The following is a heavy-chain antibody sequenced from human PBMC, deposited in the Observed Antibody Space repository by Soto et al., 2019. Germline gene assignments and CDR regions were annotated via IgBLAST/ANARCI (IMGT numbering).Heavy chain of an antibody. J-gene: IGHJ4*02. V-gene: IGHV1-2*02. Sequence: ASVKVSCKASGYTFSDYYIHWVRQAPGQGLEWMGWINPNSGDTNYAQKFQGRVTMTRDTSISTAYMELSRLRSDDTAVYYCARAHFGVVISFDYCAQGTLVTVSS. CDR2: INPNSGDT. D-gene: IGHD3-3*01. CDR3: ARAHFGVVISFDY. CDR1: GYTFSDYY.